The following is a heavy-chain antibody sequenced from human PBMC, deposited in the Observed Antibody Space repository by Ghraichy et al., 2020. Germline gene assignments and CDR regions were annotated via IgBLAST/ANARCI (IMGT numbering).Heavy chain of an antibody. CDR3: ARRKRLRDDYYYYAMDV. V-gene: IGHV3-11*01. Sequence: GGSLRLSCAASGFTFSDYYMSWVRQAPGKGLEWVSYIDSSGTTIYYADSVKGRFTISRDNAKKLVYLQMNSLRVEDTAVYYCARRKRLRDDYYYYAMDVWGQGTTVTVSS. CDR2: IDSSGTTI. J-gene: IGHJ6*02. D-gene: IGHD1-1*01. CDR1: GFTFSDYY.